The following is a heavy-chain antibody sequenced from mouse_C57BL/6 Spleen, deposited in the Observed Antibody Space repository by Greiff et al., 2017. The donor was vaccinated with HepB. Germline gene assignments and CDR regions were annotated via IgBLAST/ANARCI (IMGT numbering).Heavy chain of an antibody. CDR3: ATLYYGYDGYYAMDY. Sequence: VQLQQSGPELVKPGASVKIPCKASGYTFTDYNMDWVKQSHGKSLEWIGDINPNNGGTIYNQKFKGKATLTVDKSSSTAYMELRSLTSEDTAVYYCATLYYGYDGYYAMDYWGQGTSVTVSS. CDR2: INPNNGGT. J-gene: IGHJ4*01. CDR1: GYTFTDYN. D-gene: IGHD2-2*01. V-gene: IGHV1-18*01.